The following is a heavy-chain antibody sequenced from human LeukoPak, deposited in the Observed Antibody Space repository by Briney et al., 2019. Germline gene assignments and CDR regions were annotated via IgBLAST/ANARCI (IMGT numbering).Heavy chain of an antibody. Sequence: SETLSLTCTVSGGSISSFQWSWIRQPPGKALEWIWYIYSSGNINYNPSLRSRVTMSLDTSKNQFSLKLTSVTAADTAVYYCARHVMEGITRISVFDYWGRGTLVTVSS. D-gene: IGHD2-15*01. CDR1: GGSISSFQ. V-gene: IGHV4-59*08. CDR2: IYSSGNI. J-gene: IGHJ4*02. CDR3: ARHVMEGITRISVFDY.